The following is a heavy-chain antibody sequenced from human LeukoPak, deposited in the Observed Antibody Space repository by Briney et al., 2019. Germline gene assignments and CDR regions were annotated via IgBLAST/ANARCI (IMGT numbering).Heavy chain of an antibody. D-gene: IGHD2-15*01. J-gene: IGHJ4*02. CDR2: ISAYNGNT. Sequence: ASVKVSFKASGYTFTSYGISWVRQAPGQGLEWMGWISAYNGNTNYAQKLQGRVTMTTDTSTSTAYMELRSLRSDDTAVYYCARLYCSGGSCYYDFDYWGQGTLVTVSS. CDR3: ARLYCSGGSCYYDFDY. CDR1: GYTFTSYG. V-gene: IGHV1-18*01.